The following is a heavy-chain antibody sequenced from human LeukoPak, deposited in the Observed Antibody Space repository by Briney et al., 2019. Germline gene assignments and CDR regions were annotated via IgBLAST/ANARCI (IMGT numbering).Heavy chain of an antibody. Sequence: GGSLRLSCAASGFTFDDYGMCWVRQAPGKGLEWVSGINWNGGRTGYADSVKGRLTISRDNAKNSLYLQMNSLRAEDTALYYCSKLAWTGGFDYWGQGTLVTVSS. CDR2: INWNGGRT. V-gene: IGHV3-20*04. CDR1: GFTFDDYG. D-gene: IGHD3/OR15-3a*01. CDR3: SKLAWTGGFDY. J-gene: IGHJ4*02.